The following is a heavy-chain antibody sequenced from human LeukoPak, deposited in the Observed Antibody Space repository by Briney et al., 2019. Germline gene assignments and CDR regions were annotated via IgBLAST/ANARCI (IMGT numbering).Heavy chain of an antibody. V-gene: IGHV4-38-2*02. CDR1: GYSISSGYY. J-gene: IGHJ6*03. Sequence: SETLSLTCTVSGYSISSGYYWGWIRQPPGKGLEWIGSIYHSGSTYYNPSLKSRVTISVDTSKNPFSLKLSSVTAADTAVYYCAREACYYYYMDVWGKGTTVTISS. CDR3: AREACYYYYMDV. CDR2: IYHSGST.